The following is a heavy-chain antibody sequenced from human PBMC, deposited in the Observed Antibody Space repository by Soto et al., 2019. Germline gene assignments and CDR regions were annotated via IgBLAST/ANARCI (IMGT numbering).Heavy chain of an antibody. J-gene: IGHJ4*02. CDR1: GFTFSSYA. CDR2: ISGSGGST. V-gene: IGHV3-23*01. D-gene: IGHD6-25*01. Sequence: GESLKISCAASGFTFSSYAMSWVRQAPGKGLEWVSAISGSGGSTYYADSVKGRFTISRDNSKNTLYLQMNSLRAEDTAVYYCAKDRGLQGYWGQGTLVTVSS. CDR3: AKDRGLQGY.